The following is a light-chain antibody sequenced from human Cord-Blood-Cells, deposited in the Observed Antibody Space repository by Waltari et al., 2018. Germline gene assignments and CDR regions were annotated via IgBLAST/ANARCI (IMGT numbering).Light chain of an antibody. J-gene: IGLJ3*02. Sequence: QSALTQPASVSGSPGQSIPIPCTGTTSDAGGYNYVSWYQQHPGKAPKPMIYDVSKRPSGVSNRFSGSKSGNTASLTISGLQAEDEADYYCSSYTSSSTWVFGGGTKLTVL. CDR3: SSYTSSSTWV. V-gene: IGLV2-14*01. CDR2: DVS. CDR1: TSDAGGYNY.